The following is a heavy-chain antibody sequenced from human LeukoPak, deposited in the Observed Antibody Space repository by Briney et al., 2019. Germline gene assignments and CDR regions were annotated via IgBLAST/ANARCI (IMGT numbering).Heavy chain of an antibody. Sequence: GGTLRLSCAASGFTFSSYGMSWVRQAPGKGLEWVSAISGSGGSTYYADSVKGRFTISRDNSKNTLYLQMNSLRAEDTAVYYCAKPEGFSSGWGFDYWGQGTLVTVSS. CDR3: AKPEGFSSGWGFDY. CDR2: ISGSGGST. V-gene: IGHV3-23*01. J-gene: IGHJ4*02. D-gene: IGHD6-19*01. CDR1: GFTFSSYG.